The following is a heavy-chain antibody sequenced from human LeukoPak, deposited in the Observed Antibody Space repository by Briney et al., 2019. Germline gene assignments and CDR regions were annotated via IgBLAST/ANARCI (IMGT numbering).Heavy chain of an antibody. V-gene: IGHV4-59*01. J-gene: IGHJ4*02. Sequence: SETLSLTCTVSGGSISSYYWSWIRQPPGKGLEWIGYIYYSGSTNYNPSLKSRVTISVDTSKNQFSLKLSFVTAADTAVYYCARVDYGDFSLDYWGQGTLVTVSS. CDR2: IYYSGST. CDR3: ARVDYGDFSLDY. D-gene: IGHD4-17*01. CDR1: GGSISSYY.